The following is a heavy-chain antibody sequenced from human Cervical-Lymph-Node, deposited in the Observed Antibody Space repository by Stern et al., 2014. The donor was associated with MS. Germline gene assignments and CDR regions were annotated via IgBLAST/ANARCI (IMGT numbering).Heavy chain of an antibody. CDR3: ARTDILLIDH. CDR2: IHYSGNT. CDR1: GASIRSDDYY. D-gene: IGHD3-10*01. V-gene: IGHV4-30-4*01. J-gene: IGHJ5*02. Sequence: QVQLQESGPGLVKPSQPLSLTCTVSGASIRSDDYYWTWIRPPPGKGLEWVGYIHYSGNTYYSPSLRSRVTISVDTSKNQFSLNLSSVTAADTAVYYCARTDILLIDHWGQGTLVTVSS.